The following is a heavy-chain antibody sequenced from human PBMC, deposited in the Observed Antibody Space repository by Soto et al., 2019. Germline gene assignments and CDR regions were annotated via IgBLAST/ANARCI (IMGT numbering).Heavy chain of an antibody. V-gene: IGHV1-18*01. CDR2: ISGFNGNT. CDR3: ARIGVSSGHESPDFDS. CDR1: GYTFNFYG. J-gene: IGHJ4*02. Sequence: QVQLVQSGAEVKKPRASVKVSCKASGYTFNFYGITWVRQAPGQGLEWMGWISGFNGNTNYAADLQGRVTMTTDTSTSTAYMDLRGLRSDDTAVYYCARIGVSSGHESPDFDSWGQGTLVTVSS. D-gene: IGHD3-16*01.